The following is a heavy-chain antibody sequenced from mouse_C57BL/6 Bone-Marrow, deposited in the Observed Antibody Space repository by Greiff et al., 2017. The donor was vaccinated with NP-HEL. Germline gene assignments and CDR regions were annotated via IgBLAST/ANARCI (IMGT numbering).Heavy chain of an antibody. Sequence: VQLVESGPGLVAPSQSLSITCTVSGFSLTSYGVDWVRQSPGKGLEWLGVIWGVGSTNYNSALKSRLSISKDNSKSQVFLKMNSLQTDDTAMYYCARDYGNYGGYAMDYWGQGTSVTVSS. D-gene: IGHD2-1*01. V-gene: IGHV2-6*01. CDR3: ARDYGNYGGYAMDY. J-gene: IGHJ4*01. CDR1: GFSLTSYG. CDR2: IWGVGST.